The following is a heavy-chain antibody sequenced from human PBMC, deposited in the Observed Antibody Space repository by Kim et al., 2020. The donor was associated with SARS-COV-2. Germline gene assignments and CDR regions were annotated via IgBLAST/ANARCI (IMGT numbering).Heavy chain of an antibody. CDR3: ARSEQSSGGSCYSCGWFDP. Sequence: SVKVSCKASGGTFSSYAISWVRQAPGQGLEWMGGIIPIFGTANYAQKFQGRVTITADESTSTAYMELSSLRSEDTTVYYCARSEQSSGGSCYSCGWFDPWGQGTLVTVSS. J-gene: IGHJ5*02. CDR2: IIPIFGTA. V-gene: IGHV1-69*13. D-gene: IGHD2-15*01. CDR1: GGTFSSYA.